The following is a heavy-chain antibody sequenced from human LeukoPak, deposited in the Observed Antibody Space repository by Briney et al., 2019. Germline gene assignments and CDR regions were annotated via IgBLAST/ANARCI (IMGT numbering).Heavy chain of an antibody. CDR1: GFTFSSYS. CDR3: ATELPSAAAHAIDI. D-gene: IGHD1-26*01. V-gene: IGHV3-21*01. J-gene: IGHJ3*02. Sequence: GSLRLSCAASGFTFSSYSMNWVRQPPGKGLEWVSSISSSSSYIYYADSVKGRFTISRDNAKNSLYLQMNSLRVEDTAVYYCATELPSAAAHAIDIWGQGTMVTVSS. CDR2: ISSSSSYI.